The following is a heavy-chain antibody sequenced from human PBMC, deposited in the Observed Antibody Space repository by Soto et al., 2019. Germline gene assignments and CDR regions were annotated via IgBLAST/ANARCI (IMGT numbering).Heavy chain of an antibody. CDR2: IYYSGST. D-gene: IGHD3-10*01. CDR1: GGSISSYY. CDR3: ARDRTKTGWFGGSFYYYYGMDV. J-gene: IGHJ6*02. V-gene: IGHV4-59*01. Sequence: QVQLQESGPGLVKPSETLSLTCTVSGGSISSYYWSWIRQPPGKGLEWIGYIYYSGSTNYNPSLRTRVNISVDTSKNQCSLKLSSVTAADTAVYYCARDRTKTGWFGGSFYYYYGMDVWGQGTTVTVSS.